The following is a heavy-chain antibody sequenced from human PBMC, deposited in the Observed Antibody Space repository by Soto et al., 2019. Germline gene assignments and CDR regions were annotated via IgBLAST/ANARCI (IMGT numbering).Heavy chain of an antibody. Sequence: PSETLSLTCAVYGGSFSGYYWSWIRQPPGKGLEWIGDINHSGSTNYNPSLKSRVAISVDTSKNQFSLKLSSVTAADTAVYYCARVYYYDSSGYYLYYYYGMDVWGQGTTVTVSS. J-gene: IGHJ6*02. CDR2: INHSGST. CDR3: ARVYYYDSSGYYLYYYYGMDV. CDR1: GGSFSGYY. D-gene: IGHD3-22*01. V-gene: IGHV4-34*01.